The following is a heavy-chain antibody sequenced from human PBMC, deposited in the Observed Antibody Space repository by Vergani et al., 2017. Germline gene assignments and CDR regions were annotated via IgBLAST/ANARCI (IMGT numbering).Heavy chain of an antibody. Sequence: QVQLQESGPGLVKPSETLSLTCTVSGGSISSYYWSWIRQPPGKGLEWIGYIYYSGSTNYNPSLKSRVTISVDTSKNQFSLKLSSVTAADTAVYYGARFTQLLSNWFDPWGQGTLVTVSS. CDR2: IYYSGST. V-gene: IGHV4-59*01. D-gene: IGHD2-2*01. CDR3: ARFTQLLSNWFDP. J-gene: IGHJ5*02. CDR1: GGSISSYY.